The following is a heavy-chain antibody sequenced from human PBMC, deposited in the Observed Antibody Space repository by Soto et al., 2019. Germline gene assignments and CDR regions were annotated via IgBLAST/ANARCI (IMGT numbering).Heavy chain of an antibody. CDR1: GFTFSSYA. CDR3: AKDRPSVLRFLEWLPY. V-gene: IGHV3-23*01. D-gene: IGHD3-3*01. J-gene: IGHJ6*02. Sequence: HPGGSLRLSCAASGFTFSSYAMSWVRQAPGKGLEWVSAISGSGGSTYYADSVKGRFTISRDNSKNTLYLQMNSLRAEDTAVYYCAKDRPSVLRFLEWLPYWGQGTTVTVSS. CDR2: ISGSGGST.